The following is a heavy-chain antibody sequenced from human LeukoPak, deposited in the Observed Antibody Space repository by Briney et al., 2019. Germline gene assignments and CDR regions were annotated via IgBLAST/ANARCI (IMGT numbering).Heavy chain of an antibody. J-gene: IGHJ5*02. CDR1: GASISSSNYY. CDR3: ARPLDYYDSSGYSIDP. V-gene: IGHV4-39*07. Sequence: SETLSPTCAVSGASISSSNYYWGWVRQPPGKGLEWIGSIYYSGSTYYNPSLKSRVTISVDTSKNQFSLKLSSVTAADTAVYYCARPLDYYDSSGYSIDPWGQGTLVTVSS. D-gene: IGHD3-22*01. CDR2: IYYSGST.